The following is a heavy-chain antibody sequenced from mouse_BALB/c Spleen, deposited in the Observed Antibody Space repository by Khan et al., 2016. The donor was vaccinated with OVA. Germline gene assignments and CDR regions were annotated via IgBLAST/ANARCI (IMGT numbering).Heavy chain of an antibody. Sequence: EVQLVESGGGLVRPGGSLKLSCAASGFSFSSYSMSWVRQTPEKRLEWVATISRGGSYTYYPDSVKGRFTISRDNAKNTLYLQVNSLRSEDTAMYYCAGDRGYYGSSPYFDYWGQGTTLTVSS. CDR3: AGDRGYYGSSPYFDY. CDR1: GFSFSSYS. CDR2: ISRGGSYT. D-gene: IGHD1-1*01. V-gene: IGHV5-6-4*01. J-gene: IGHJ2*01.